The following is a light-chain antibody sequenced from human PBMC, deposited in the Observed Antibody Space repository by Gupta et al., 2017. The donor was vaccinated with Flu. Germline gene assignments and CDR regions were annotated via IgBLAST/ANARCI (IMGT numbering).Light chain of an antibody. V-gene: IGLV3-10*01. CDR2: EDN. Sequence: SYALTQPPSVSVSPGPTARITCSGDALPRKYAYWYQQKSGQAPMLLIYEDNKRRSGIPERFSGSNSGTNATLTIIGAQEEDAADYYCYSTDSSGNHRVFGGGTKLTVL. CDR3: YSTDSSGNHRV. CDR1: ALPRKY. J-gene: IGLJ2*01.